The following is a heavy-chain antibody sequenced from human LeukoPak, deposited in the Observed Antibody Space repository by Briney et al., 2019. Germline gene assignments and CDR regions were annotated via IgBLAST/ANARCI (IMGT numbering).Heavy chain of an antibody. CDR2: ISSNGGST. J-gene: IGHJ4*02. CDR3: ARGNVMGYCSSTSCPEIDY. CDR1: GFTFSSYA. D-gene: IGHD2-2*01. V-gene: IGHV3-64*01. Sequence: GGSLRLSCAASGFTFSSYAMHWVRQAPGKGLEYVSAISSNGGSTYYANSVKGRFTISRDNSKNTLYLQMGSLRAEDMAVYYCARGNVMGYCSSTSCPEIDYWGQGTLVTVSS.